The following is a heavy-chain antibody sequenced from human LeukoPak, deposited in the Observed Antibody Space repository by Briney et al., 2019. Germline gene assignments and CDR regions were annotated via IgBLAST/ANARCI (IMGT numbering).Heavy chain of an antibody. CDR1: GGTFSSYA. J-gene: IGHJ6*03. V-gene: IGHV1-69*05. CDR2: IIPIFGTA. Sequence: SVKVSCKASGGTFSSYAINWVRQAPGQGLEWMGGIIPIFGTANYAQKFQGRVTITTDESTSTAYMELSSLRSEDTAVYYCATGRARGVGVGYYYYMDVWGKGTTVTVSS. D-gene: IGHD3-3*01. CDR3: ATGRARGVGVGYYYYMDV.